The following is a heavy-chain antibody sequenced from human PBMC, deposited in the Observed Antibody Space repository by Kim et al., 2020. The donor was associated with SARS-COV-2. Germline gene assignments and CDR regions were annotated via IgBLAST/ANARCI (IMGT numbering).Heavy chain of an antibody. CDR3: ARGALYNYDRSGYFQDY. D-gene: IGHD3-22*01. CDR1: GYTFSSDA. J-gene: IGHJ4*02. V-gene: IGHV7-4-1*02. CDR2: INTNSGNP. Sequence: ASVKVSCKESGYTFSSDAMNWVRQAPGQGLEWMGWINTNSGNPTYAQGFTGRFVFSLDTSATTAYLQISSLKTEDTAVYYCARGALYNYDRSGYFQDYWGQGTLVTVSS.